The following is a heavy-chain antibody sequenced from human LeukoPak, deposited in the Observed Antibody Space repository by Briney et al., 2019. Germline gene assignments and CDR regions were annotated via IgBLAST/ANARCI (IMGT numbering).Heavy chain of an antibody. J-gene: IGHJ3*02. CDR3: ARARPDTPYAFGI. V-gene: IGHV4-31*03. CDR1: GGSIISGTYY. CDR2: IFHSGRP. Sequence: SETLSLTCSVSGGSIISGTYYWTWIRQHPGKGLEWIGYIFHSGRPFYNPSLMSRLTISFDTSTNRFSLRLTSVTAADTAVYYCARARPDTPYAFGIWGQGRLVSVSS.